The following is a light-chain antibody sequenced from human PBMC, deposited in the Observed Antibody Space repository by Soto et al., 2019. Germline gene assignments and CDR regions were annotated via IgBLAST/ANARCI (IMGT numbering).Light chain of an antibody. CDR1: QGIRNY. CDR3: QQYDDLPFT. J-gene: IGKJ4*01. V-gene: IGKV1-33*01. CDR2: GAS. Sequence: DIQMTQSPSSLSASVGDRVSINCQASQGIRNYLNWYQQKPGKAPKLLIYGASNLETWVPSRFSGSGSGTDFTFSISSLQPEDIATYCCQQYDDLPFTFGGGTKVEIK.